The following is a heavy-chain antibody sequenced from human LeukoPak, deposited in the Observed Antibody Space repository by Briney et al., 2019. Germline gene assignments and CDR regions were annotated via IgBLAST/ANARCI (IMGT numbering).Heavy chain of an antibody. CDR1: GGSISSYY. CDR3: ARLGATQYWYFDL. J-gene: IGHJ2*01. D-gene: IGHD1-26*01. Sequence: SETLSLTCTDSGGSISSYYWSWIRQPPGKGLEWIGYIYYSGSTNYNPSLKSRVTISADTSKNQFSLKLSSVTAADTAVYYCARLGATQYWYFDLWGRGTLVTVSS. CDR2: IYYSGST. V-gene: IGHV4-59*01.